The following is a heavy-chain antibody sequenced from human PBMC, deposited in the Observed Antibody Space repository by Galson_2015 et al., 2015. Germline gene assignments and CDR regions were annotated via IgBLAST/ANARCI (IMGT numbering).Heavy chain of an antibody. Sequence: SLRLSCAASGFTVGSNYMSWVRQAPGKGLEWVSFIYSGGSTYYADSVKGRFTISRDNSKNTLYLQMNSLRAEDTAVYYCAKVPASIKRIYFDSWGQGTLVTVSS. CDR1: GFTVGSNY. CDR3: AKVPASIKRIYFDS. V-gene: IGHV3-53*01. J-gene: IGHJ4*02. CDR2: IYSGGST. D-gene: IGHD2-2*02.